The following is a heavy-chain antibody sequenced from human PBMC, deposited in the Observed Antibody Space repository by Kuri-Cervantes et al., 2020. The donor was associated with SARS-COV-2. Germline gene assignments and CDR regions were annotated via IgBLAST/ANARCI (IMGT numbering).Heavy chain of an antibody. D-gene: IGHD3-22*01. CDR2: ISAYNGNT. Sequence: ASVKVSCKASGGTFSSYAISWVRQAPGQGLEWMGWISAYNGNTNYAQKLQGRVTMTTDTSTSTAYMELRSLRSDDTAVYYCARFERYYDCSGLPDYRGQGTLVTVSS. J-gene: IGHJ4*02. CDR1: GGTFSSYA. CDR3: ARFERYYDCSGLPDY. V-gene: IGHV1-18*01.